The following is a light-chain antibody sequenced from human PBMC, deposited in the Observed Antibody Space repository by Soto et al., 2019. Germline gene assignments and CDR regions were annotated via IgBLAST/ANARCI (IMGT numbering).Light chain of an antibody. CDR2: GNS. V-gene: IGLV1-40*01. Sequence: QSVLTPPPSVSGAPGQRVTISCTGSSSNIGAGYDVHWYQQLPGTAPKLLIYGNSNRPSGVPDRFAGSKSGTSASLAITGLQAEDEADYYCQSYDSSLRGWVFGGGTKVTVL. CDR3: QSYDSSLRGWV. CDR1: SSNIGAGYD. J-gene: IGLJ3*02.